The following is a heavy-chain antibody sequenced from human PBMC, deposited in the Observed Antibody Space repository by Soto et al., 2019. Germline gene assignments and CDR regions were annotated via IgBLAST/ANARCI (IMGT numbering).Heavy chain of an antibody. V-gene: IGHV4-31*03. J-gene: IGHJ4*02. Sequence: SETLSLTCTVSGGSISSGGYYWSWIRQHPGKGLEWIGYIYYSGSTYYNPSLKSRVTISVDTSKNQFSLKLSSVTAADTAVYYCAKMGFGRYCKSTNCAHLDYWGQGTLVTVSS. CDR1: GGSISSGGYY. CDR3: AKMGFGRYCKSTNCAHLDY. D-gene: IGHD2-2*01. CDR2: IYYSGST.